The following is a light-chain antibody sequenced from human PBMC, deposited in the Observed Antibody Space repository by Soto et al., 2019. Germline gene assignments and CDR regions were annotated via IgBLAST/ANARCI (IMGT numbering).Light chain of an antibody. CDR1: NIGSKS. Sequence: SYELTHPPSVSVAPGQTARITCERNNIGSKSVHWYQQRPGQAPVLVVYGDSDRPSGNPERFSGPNSENTATLTITRVEAGDEADYYCQVWDSSSDHVLFGGGTKVTVL. J-gene: IGLJ3*02. CDR3: QVWDSSSDHVL. V-gene: IGLV3-21*02. CDR2: GDS.